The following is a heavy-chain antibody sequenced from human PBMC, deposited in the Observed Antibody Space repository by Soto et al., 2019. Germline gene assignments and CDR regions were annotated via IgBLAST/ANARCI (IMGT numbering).Heavy chain of an antibody. CDR1: GATFNFYS. Sequence: QVQLVQSGAEVKRPGSSVKVSCKASGATFNFYSINWVRQAPGLGLEWMGRVNPIVSMSNYAQKFQGRVTMTADKSTSPAYMELSSLRSEDTAIYYCASSYGSGYRAFDYWGQGALVTVSS. V-gene: IGHV1-69*02. J-gene: IGHJ4*02. CDR3: ASSYGSGYRAFDY. CDR2: VNPIVSMS. D-gene: IGHD3-10*01.